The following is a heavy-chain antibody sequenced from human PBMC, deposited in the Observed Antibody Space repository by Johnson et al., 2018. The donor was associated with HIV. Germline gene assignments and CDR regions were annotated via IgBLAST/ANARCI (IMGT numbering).Heavy chain of an antibody. V-gene: IGHV3-43D*03. D-gene: IGHD3-10*01. CDR2: ISWDGGST. J-gene: IGHJ3*01. CDR1: GFTFDDYA. CDR3: TTVEYGSGSPL. Sequence: VQLVESGGVVVQPGGSLRLSCAASGFTFDDYAMHWVRQAPGKGLEWVSLISWDGGSTYYADSVKGRFTISRDNSKNSLYLQMNSLKTEDTAVYYCTTVEYGSGSPLWGQGTMVTVSS.